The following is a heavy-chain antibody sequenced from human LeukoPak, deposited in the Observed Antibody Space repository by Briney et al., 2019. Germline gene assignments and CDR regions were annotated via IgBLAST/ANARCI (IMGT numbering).Heavy chain of an antibody. J-gene: IGHJ5*02. CDR3: ARGRGT. Sequence: SETLSLTCAVYGESFSDYYWNWFRQPPGKGLEWIAEINPSGNTRYNPSLKSRVTISVDTSKNHFSLRLTSVTAADTAMYYCARGRGTWGQGTLVTVSS. CDR2: INPSGNT. V-gene: IGHV4-34*01. CDR1: GESFSDYY. D-gene: IGHD3-10*01.